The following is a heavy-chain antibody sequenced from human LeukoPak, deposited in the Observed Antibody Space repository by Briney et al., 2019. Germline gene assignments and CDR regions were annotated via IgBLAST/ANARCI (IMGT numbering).Heavy chain of an antibody. CDR1: GDTFTTYD. J-gene: IGHJ4*02. Sequence: ASVKVSCKASGDTFTTYDVNWVLQAAGQRLECMGCLNPNSGNTGYVQKFQRRVTMPMNTSISTAYMELTSLTSEDTAVYYCARSTMGARRKYDYWGQGTLVTVSS. CDR3: ARSTMGARRKYDY. CDR2: LNPNSGNT. V-gene: IGHV1-8*01. D-gene: IGHD1-26*01.